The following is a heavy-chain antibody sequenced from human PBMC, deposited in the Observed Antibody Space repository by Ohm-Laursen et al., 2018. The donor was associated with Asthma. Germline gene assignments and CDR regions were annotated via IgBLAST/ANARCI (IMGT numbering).Heavy chain of an antibody. V-gene: IGHV4-30-4*08. CDR3: ARGPMHDYYFDT. Sequence: SQTLSLTCTVSGASITSAPYYWNWIRQHPGRGLEWIGYIYHSVSTYYSPSLKSRVTISGDTSKNQFSLNLSFVTAADTAMYYCARGPMHDYYFDTWGQGTLVTVSS. CDR1: GASITSAPYY. D-gene: IGHD1-1*01. J-gene: IGHJ4*02. CDR2: IYHSVST.